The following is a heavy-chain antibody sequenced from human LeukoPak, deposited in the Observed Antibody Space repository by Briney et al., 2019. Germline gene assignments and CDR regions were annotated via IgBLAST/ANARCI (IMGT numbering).Heavy chain of an antibody. D-gene: IGHD2-2*01. CDR3: ARSLVVPAADFDY. J-gene: IGHJ4*02. V-gene: IGHV3-48*01. CDR1: GFTFSSYS. Sequence: GGSLRLSCAASGFTFSSYSMNWVRQAPGKGLEWVSYISSSSSTIYYADSVKGRFTISRDNAKNSLYLQMNSLRAEDTAVYYCARSLVVPAADFDYWGQGTLVTVSS. CDR2: ISSSSSTI.